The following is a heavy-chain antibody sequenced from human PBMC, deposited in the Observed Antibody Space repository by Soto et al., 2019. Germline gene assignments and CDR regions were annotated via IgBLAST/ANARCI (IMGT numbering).Heavy chain of an antibody. D-gene: IGHD3-3*01. CDR2: MTPKRETP. CDR3: ARGGLGFWSRETYYHAMDV. J-gene: IGHJ6*02. CDR1: GYDFNIYD. V-gene: IGHV1-8*01. Sequence: QVHLVQSGAEVKKPGASVKVSCTASGYDFNIYDIHWVRQSTGQGLELMGWMTPKRETPGYAPKFKGRFIMTSDTSIWAVSIELSSLGSEDTAVYFCARGGLGFWSRETYYHAMDVWGQGTTVTVSS.